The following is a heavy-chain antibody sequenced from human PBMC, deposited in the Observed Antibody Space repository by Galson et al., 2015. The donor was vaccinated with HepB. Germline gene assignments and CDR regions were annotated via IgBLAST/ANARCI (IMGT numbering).Heavy chain of an antibody. V-gene: IGHV3-30*18. CDR3: AKDGLYFGSGTHSNAMDV. CDR2: ISYDGTNK. CDR1: GFRFNSYG. Sequence: SQRLSCAASGFRFNSYGIHWVRQAPGRGLQWVAFISYDGTNKYYGDSVKGRFTISRDNSKTTLYLQMNGLRGEDTAVYYCAKDGLYFGSGTHSNAMDVWGQGTTVIVSS. D-gene: IGHD3-10*01. J-gene: IGHJ6*02.